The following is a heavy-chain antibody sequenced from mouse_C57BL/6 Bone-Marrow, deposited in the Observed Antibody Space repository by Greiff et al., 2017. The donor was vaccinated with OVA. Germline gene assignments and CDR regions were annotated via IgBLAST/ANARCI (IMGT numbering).Heavy chain of an antibody. J-gene: IGHJ2*01. V-gene: IGHV5-17*01. CDR1: GFTFSDYG. CDR2: ISSGSSTI. D-gene: IGHD2-3*01. CDR3: ARGLLSYFDY. Sequence: EVKLMESGGGLVKPGGSLKLSCAASGFTFSDYGMHWVRQAPEKGLEWVAYISSGSSTIYYADTVKGRFTISRDNAKNTLFLQMTSLRSEDTAMYYCARGLLSYFDYWGQGTTLTVSS.